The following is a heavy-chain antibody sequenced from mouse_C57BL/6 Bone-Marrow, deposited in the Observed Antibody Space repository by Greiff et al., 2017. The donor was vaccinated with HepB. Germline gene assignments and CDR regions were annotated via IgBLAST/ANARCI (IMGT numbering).Heavy chain of an antibody. Sequence: EVKVEESGGGLVKPGGSLKLSCAASGFTFSSYAMSWVRQTPEKRLEWVATISDGGSYTYYPDNVKGRFTISRDNAKNNLYLQMSHLKSEDTAMYYCARDDGTTHYWGQGTTLTVSS. V-gene: IGHV5-4*01. CDR3: ARDDGTTHY. CDR2: ISDGGSYT. CDR1: GFTFSSYA. J-gene: IGHJ2*01. D-gene: IGHD1-1*01.